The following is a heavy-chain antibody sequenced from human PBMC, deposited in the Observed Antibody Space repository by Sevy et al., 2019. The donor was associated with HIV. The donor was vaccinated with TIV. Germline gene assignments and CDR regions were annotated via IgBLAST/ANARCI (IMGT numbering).Heavy chain of an antibody. CDR3: ARAPLTYYYDSSGYYAQDKIDY. CDR1: GDSVSSNSAA. Sequence: SQTLSLTCAISGDSVSSNSAAWNWIGQSASRGLEWLGRTCYRSKWYNDYAVSVKSRITINPDTSKNQFSLQLNSVTPEDTAVYYCARAPLTYYYDSSGYYAQDKIDYWVQGTLVTVSS. D-gene: IGHD3-22*01. CDR2: TCYRSKWYN. J-gene: IGHJ4*02. V-gene: IGHV6-1*01.